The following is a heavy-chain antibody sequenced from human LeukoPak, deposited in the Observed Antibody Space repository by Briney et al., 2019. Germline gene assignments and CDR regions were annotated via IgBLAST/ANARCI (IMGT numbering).Heavy chain of an antibody. Sequence: GGSLRLSCAASGFTFSRYGMHWVRQAPGKGLEWVAVIWYDGSNRQYVDSVKGRFTISRDNSKDTLYLQMNSLRADDTAVYYCARDFGFSPSSGYSFDYWGQGTLVTVSS. V-gene: IGHV3-33*01. J-gene: IGHJ4*02. CDR3: ARDFGFSPSSGYSFDY. CDR1: GFTFSRYG. D-gene: IGHD3-22*01. CDR2: IWYDGSNR.